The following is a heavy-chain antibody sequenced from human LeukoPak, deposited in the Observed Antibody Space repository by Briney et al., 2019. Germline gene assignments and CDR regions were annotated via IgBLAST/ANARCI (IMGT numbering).Heavy chain of an antibody. CDR3: TNFKPPAPDALDI. Sequence: GGSLRLSCAASGFTFSSYNMNWVRQAPGKGLEWVSYISSSSSTIYYADSVKGRFTISRDNAKNSVSLQMNSLRAEDTAVYYCTNFKPPAPDALDIWGQGTMITVS. CDR1: GFTFSSYN. D-gene: IGHD1-14*01. CDR2: ISSSSSTI. J-gene: IGHJ3*02. V-gene: IGHV3-48*01.